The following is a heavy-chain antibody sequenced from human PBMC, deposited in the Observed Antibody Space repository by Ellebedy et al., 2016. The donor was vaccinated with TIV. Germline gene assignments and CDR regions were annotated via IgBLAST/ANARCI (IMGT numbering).Heavy chain of an antibody. CDR3: ARDQWLGRAYYFDS. J-gene: IGHJ4*02. CDR2: IKQDGSEK. V-gene: IGHV3-7*01. Sequence: GGSLRLSCAASGFTFSNYWMNWVRQAPGKGLEWVANIKQDGSEKYYVDSVKGRFSISRDNAKNSLYLQMNSLRPEDTAVYYCARDQWLGRAYYFDSWGQGTLVTVSS. CDR1: GFTFSNYW. D-gene: IGHD6-19*01.